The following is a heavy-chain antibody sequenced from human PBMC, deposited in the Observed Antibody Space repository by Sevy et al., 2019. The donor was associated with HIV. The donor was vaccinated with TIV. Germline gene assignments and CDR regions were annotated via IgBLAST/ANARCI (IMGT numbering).Heavy chain of an antibody. CDR2: IYYSGST. D-gene: IGHD1-26*01. CDR1: GGSVSSGSYY. Sequence: SETLSLTRTVSGGSVSSGSYYWNWIRQPPGKGLEWIGYIYYSGSTNYNPSLKSRVTISVDTSKNQFSLKLSSVTAADTAVYYCARGSYSMLFDYWGQGTLVTVSS. J-gene: IGHJ4*02. V-gene: IGHV4-61*01. CDR3: ARGSYSMLFDY.